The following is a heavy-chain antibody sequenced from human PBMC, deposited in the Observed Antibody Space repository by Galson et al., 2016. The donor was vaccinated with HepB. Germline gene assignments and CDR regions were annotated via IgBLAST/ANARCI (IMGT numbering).Heavy chain of an antibody. Sequence: ETLSLTGAVSGVAISSSNWWSWVRQPPGKGLEWIGEIYHSGSTNYNPSLKSRITISVNKSKNQFSLKLSSVTAADTAVYYCARTVATGDSYVHYWGQGTLVTVSS. V-gene: IGHV4-4*02. CDR1: GVAISSSNW. CDR2: IYHSGST. J-gene: IGHJ4*02. CDR3: ARTVATGDSYVHY. D-gene: IGHD3-10*02.